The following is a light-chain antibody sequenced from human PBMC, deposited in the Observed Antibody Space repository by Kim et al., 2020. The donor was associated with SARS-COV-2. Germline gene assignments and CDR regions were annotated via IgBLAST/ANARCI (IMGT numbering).Light chain of an antibody. J-gene: IGLJ2*01. CDR3: NSRDSSGNHPHVV. Sequence: SSELTQDPTVSGALAQPDTSKSQGDSLTSYYVSWYQQKPGQAPVLVIYGKNNRPSGIPDRFSGSSSGNTASLTITGAQAEAEADYYCNSRDSSGNHPHVV. V-gene: IGLV3-19*01. CDR1: SLTSYY. CDR2: GKN.